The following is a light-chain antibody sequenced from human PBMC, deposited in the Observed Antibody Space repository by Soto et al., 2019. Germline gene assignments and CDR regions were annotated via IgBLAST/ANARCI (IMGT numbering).Light chain of an antibody. J-gene: IGKJ1*01. Sequence: EIVLTQSPGTLSLSPGERATLSCRASQSVSSNLAWYQQKAGQAPRLLIYGASTRATGIPARFSGSGSGTEFTLTISSLQSEDFAVYYCQHYNNWPPLTFGQGTKVDIK. CDR3: QHYNNWPPLT. V-gene: IGKV3-15*01. CDR1: QSVSSN. CDR2: GAS.